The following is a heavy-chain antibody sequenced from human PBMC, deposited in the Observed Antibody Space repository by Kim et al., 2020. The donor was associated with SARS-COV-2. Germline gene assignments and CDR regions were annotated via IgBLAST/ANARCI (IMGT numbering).Heavy chain of an antibody. CDR2: IYYSGST. Sequence: SETLSLTCTVSGGSISSYYWSWIRQPPGKGLEWIGYIYYSGSTNYNPSLKSRVTISVDTSKNQFSLKLSSVTAADTAVYYCARAHGDSSPPHAFDIWGQGTMVTVSS. V-gene: IGHV4-59*13. D-gene: IGHD3-22*01. CDR1: GGSISSYY. J-gene: IGHJ3*02. CDR3: ARAHGDSSPPHAFDI.